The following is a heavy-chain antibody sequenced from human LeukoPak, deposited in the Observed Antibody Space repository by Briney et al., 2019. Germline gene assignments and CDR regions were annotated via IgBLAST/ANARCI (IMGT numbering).Heavy chain of an antibody. CDR1: GFTFSNCA. Sequence: GGSLRLSCAASGFTFSNCAMSWVRQAPGKGLEWVSAISNSGGSTYYADSVKGRFAISRDDSKNTLWLRMSSLRADDTAVYYCTRQDPSSSGWYPWGQGTLVTVSS. J-gene: IGHJ5*02. CDR3: TRQDPSSSGWYP. V-gene: IGHV3-23*01. D-gene: IGHD6-13*01. CDR2: ISNSGGST.